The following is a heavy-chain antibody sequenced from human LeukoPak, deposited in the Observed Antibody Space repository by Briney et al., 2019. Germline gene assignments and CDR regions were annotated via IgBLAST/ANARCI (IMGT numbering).Heavy chain of an antibody. Sequence: GGSLRLSCAASGFTFSSYAMTWVRQAPGKGLEWVSSISNSGGTTYYADSVKGRFTISRDNSKNTLYLQMNSLRAEDTAIYYCAKSRPIVATTDSDYWGQGTLVTVSS. V-gene: IGHV3-23*01. CDR1: GFTFSSYA. CDR2: ISNSGGTT. D-gene: IGHD5-12*01. J-gene: IGHJ4*02. CDR3: AKSRPIVATTDSDY.